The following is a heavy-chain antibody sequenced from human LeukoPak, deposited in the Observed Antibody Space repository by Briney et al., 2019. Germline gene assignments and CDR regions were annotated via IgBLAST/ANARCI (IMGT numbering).Heavy chain of an antibody. CDR1: GYTFTSYG. J-gene: IGHJ4*02. Sequence: ASVKVSCKASGYTFTSYGISWVRQAPGQGLEWMGWISAYNGNTNYAQKLQGRVTMTTDTSTSTAYMELRSLRSEDTAVYYCARGGRYFDWLSLFDYWGQGTLVTVSS. CDR2: ISAYNGNT. CDR3: ARGGRYFDWLSLFDY. V-gene: IGHV1-18*01. D-gene: IGHD3-9*01.